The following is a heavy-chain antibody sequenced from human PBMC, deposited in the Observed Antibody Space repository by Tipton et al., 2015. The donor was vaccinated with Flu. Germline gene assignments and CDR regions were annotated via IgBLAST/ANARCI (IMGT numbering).Heavy chain of an antibody. CDR1: GYSISTGYY. CDR3: ARVEYFGSGTSNY. J-gene: IGHJ4*02. D-gene: IGHD3-10*01. CDR2: IYHSGTS. Sequence: LSCTVSGYSISTGYYWAWIRQPPGKGLEWIGSIYHSGTSYSNPSLESRVSMSVDTSRNQFSLKVSSVTAADTAVYYCARVEYFGSGTSNYWGQGTLVTVSS. V-gene: IGHV4-38-2*02.